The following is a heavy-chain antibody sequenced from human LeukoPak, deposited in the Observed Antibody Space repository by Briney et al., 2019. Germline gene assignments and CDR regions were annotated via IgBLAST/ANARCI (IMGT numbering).Heavy chain of an antibody. CDR3: ARGFTFYDFWSGYYKGYYYYYYMDV. J-gene: IGHJ6*03. CDR2: MNPNSGNT. V-gene: IGHV1-8*03. D-gene: IGHD3-3*01. Sequence: ASVKVSCKASGYTFTSYDINWVRQATGQGLEWMGWMNPNSGNTGYAQKFQGRVTITRSTSISTAYMELSSLRSEDTAVYYCARGFTFYDFWSGYYKGYYYYYYMDVWGKGTTVTVSS. CDR1: GYTFTSYD.